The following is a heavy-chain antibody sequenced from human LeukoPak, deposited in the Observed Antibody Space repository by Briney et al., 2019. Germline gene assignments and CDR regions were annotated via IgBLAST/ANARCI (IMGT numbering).Heavy chain of an antibody. D-gene: IGHD3/OR15-3a*01. CDR2: INTNTGNP. J-gene: IGHJ5*02. CDR3: ARVLLLYGPFKGRWFDP. V-gene: IGHV7-4-1*02. CDR1: GYTFTSYA. Sequence: ASVKVSCKASGYTFTSYAMNWVRQAPGQGLEWMGWINTNTGNPTYAQGFTGRFVFSLDTSVSTAYLQISSLKAEDTAVYYCARVLLLYGPFKGRWFDPWGQGTLVTVSS.